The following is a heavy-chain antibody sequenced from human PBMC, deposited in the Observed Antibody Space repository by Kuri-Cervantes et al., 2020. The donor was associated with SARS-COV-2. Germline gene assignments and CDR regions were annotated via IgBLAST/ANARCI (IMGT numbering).Heavy chain of an antibody. V-gene: IGHV1-69*13. D-gene: IGHD3-3*01. Sequence: SVKVSCKASGYTFTTSDINWVRQAPGQGLEWMGGIIPIFGAANYAQKFQGRVTITADESTSTAYMELSSLRSEDTAVYYCARGEYYDFWSGLVDYYYYMDVWGKGTTVTVSS. CDR1: GYTFTTSD. CDR3: ARGEYYDFWSGLVDYYYYMDV. CDR2: IIPIFGAA. J-gene: IGHJ6*03.